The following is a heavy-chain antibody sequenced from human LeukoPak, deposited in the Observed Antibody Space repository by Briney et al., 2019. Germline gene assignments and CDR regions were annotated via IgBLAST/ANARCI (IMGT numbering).Heavy chain of an antibody. CDR1: GFTFSQHF. CDR3: ARAPMHNGGNSGAFDF. CDR2: ISGSGAT. J-gene: IGHJ3*01. D-gene: IGHD4-23*01. V-gene: IGHV3-69-1*02. Sequence: PGGSLRLSCAASGFTFSQHFMTWIRQAPGKGLEWISYISGSGATYYADSVKGRFTISRDNAQNSLWLQMSSLRAEDTAVYFCARAPMHNGGNSGAFDFWGQGTLVTVSP.